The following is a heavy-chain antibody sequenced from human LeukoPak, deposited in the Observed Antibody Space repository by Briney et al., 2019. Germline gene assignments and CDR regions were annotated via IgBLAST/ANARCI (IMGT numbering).Heavy chain of an antibody. J-gene: IGHJ4*02. CDR1: GGSISSYY. D-gene: IGHD3-9*01. Sequence: SETLSLTCTVSGGSISSYYWSWIRQPAGKGLEWIGRIYTSGSTNYNPSLKSRVTISVDTSKNQFSLKLSSVTAADTAVYYCAREDYDILTGYYLMLDYWGQGTLVTVSS. CDR2: IYTSGST. CDR3: AREDYDILTGYYLMLDY. V-gene: IGHV4-4*07.